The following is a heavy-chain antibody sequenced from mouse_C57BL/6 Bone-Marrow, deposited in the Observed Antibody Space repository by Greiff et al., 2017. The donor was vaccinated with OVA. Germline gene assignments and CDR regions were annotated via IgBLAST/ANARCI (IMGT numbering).Heavy chain of an antibody. CDR3: ARGLRPRAMDY. CDR1: GYAFSSSW. J-gene: IGHJ4*01. V-gene: IGHV1-82*01. D-gene: IGHD3-2*02. Sequence: QVQLKESGPELVKPGASVKISCKASGYAFSSSWMNWVKQRPGKGLEWIGRIYPGDGDTNYNGKFKGKATLTADKSSSTAYMQLSSLTSEDSAVYFCARGLRPRAMDYWGQGTSVTVSS. CDR2: IYPGDGDT.